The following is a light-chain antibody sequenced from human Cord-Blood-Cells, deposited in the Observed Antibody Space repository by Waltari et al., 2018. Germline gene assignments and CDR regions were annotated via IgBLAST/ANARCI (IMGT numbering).Light chain of an antibody. V-gene: IGLV2-11*01. CDR3: CSYAGSYTYV. CDR2: DVS. J-gene: IGLJ1*01. CDR1: SSDVGGYNY. Sequence: QSALTQPRSVPGSPGQSVTISCTGTSSDVGGYNYVSWYQQHPGKAPKLMIYDVSKRPSGVPDRVSGSKSGNTASLTISGLQAEDEADYYCCSYAGSYTYVFGTGTKVTVL.